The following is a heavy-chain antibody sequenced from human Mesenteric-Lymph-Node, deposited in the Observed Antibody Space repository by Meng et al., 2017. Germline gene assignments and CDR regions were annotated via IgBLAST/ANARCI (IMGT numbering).Heavy chain of an antibody. J-gene: IGHJ3*02. CDR2: ISYDGSNK. CDR3: ARDRGCSSTSCYGLGFDAFDI. V-gene: IGHV3-30*04. Sequence: GESLKISCAASGFTFDDYTMHWVRQAPGKGLEWVAVISYDGSNKYYADSVKGRFTISRDNSKNTLYLQMNSLRAEDTAVYYCARDRGCSSTSCYGLGFDAFDIWGQGTMVTVSS. CDR1: GFTFDDYT. D-gene: IGHD2-2*01.